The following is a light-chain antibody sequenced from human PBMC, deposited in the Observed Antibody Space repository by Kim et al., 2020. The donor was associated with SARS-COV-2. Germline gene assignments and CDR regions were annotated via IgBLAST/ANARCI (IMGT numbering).Light chain of an antibody. CDR2: WAS. CDR3: QQYYSTPYT. V-gene: IGKV4-1*01. CDR1: QSVLYSSNNKNY. J-gene: IGKJ2*01. Sequence: RATINCKSSQSVLYSSNNKNYLAWYQQKPGQPPKLLIYWASTRESGVPDRFSGSGSGTDFTLTISSLHAEDVAVYYCQQYYSTPYTFGQVTKLEI.